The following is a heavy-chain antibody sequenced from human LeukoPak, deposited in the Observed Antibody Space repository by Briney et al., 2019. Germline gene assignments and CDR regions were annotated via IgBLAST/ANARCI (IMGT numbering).Heavy chain of an antibody. CDR2: IYHSGST. V-gene: IGHV4-4*02. J-gene: IGHJ4*02. CDR1: GGSISSSNW. CDR3: ARHSPYSSSWYGGDY. D-gene: IGHD6-13*01. Sequence: SETLSLTCAVSGGSISSSNWWGWVRQPPGKGLEWIGEIYHSGSTNYNPSLKSRVTISVDKSKNQFSLKLSSVTAADTAVYYCARHSPYSSSWYGGDYWGQGTLVTVSS.